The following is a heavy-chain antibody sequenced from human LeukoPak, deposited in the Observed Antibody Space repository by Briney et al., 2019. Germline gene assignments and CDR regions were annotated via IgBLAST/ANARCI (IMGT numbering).Heavy chain of an antibody. D-gene: IGHD3-16*01. J-gene: IGHJ4*02. CDR3: AKGRFMITFGGVINY. CDR2: ISDNGRST. Sequence: GGSLRLSCAASGFTFSTYAMSWVRQAPGKGLEWVSAISDNGRSTYYPDSVKGRFTISRDNSKNTLYLQMNSLRAEDTAVYYCAKGRFMITFGGVINYWGQGTLVTVSS. V-gene: IGHV3-23*01. CDR1: GFTFSTYA.